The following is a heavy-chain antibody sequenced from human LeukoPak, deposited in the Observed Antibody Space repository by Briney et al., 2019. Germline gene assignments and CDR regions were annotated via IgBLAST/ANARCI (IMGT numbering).Heavy chain of an antibody. CDR1: GGSISSSNW. CDR2: IYHSGST. CDR3: ARGGGYGDYFY. V-gene: IGHV4-4*02. J-gene: IGHJ4*02. D-gene: IGHD4-17*01. Sequence: SETLSLTCAVSGGSISSSNWWSWVRQPPGKGLEWIGEIYHSGSTNYNPSLKSRVTISVDTSKNQFSLKLSSVTAADTAVYYCARGGGYGDYFYWGQGTLVTVSS.